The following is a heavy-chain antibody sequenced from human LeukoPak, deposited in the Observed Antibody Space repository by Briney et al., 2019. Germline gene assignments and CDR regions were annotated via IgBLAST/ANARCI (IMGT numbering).Heavy chain of an antibody. D-gene: IGHD1-26*01. V-gene: IGHV4-39*01. CDR1: GGSISSSSYY. Sequence: SETLSLTCTVSGGSISSSSYYWGWIRQPPGKGLEWIGSIYYSGSTYYDPSLKSRVTMSVDTSKNQLSLKLSSVTAADTAVYCCARHSGSFRHGFDYWGQGILVTVSS. CDR3: ARHSGSFRHGFDY. J-gene: IGHJ4*02. CDR2: IYYSGST.